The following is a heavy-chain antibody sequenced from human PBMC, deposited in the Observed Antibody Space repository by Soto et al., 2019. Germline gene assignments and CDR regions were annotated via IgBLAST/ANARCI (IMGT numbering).Heavy chain of an antibody. CDR2: INPNSGGT. D-gene: IGHD1-26*01. V-gene: IGHV1-2*04. CDR1: GYTFTGYY. J-gene: IGHJ4*02. CDR3: ARDFIVGAPDYFDY. Sequence: EASVKVSCKASGYTFTGYYMHWVRQAPGQGLEWMGWINPNSGGTNYAQKFQGWVTMTRDTSISTAYMELSRLRSDDTAVYYCARDFIVGAPDYFDYWGQGTLVTVSS.